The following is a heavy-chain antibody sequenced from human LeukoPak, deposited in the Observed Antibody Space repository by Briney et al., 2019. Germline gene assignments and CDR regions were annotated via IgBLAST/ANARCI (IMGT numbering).Heavy chain of an antibody. J-gene: IGHJ5*02. D-gene: IGHD3-22*01. Sequence: ESGPTLVKPTQTLTLTCTFSGFSLSTSGVGVGWIRQPPGKALEWLALIYWNDDKRYSPSLKSRLTITKDTSKNQVVLTMTNMDPVDTATYYCAHSWTENLYYYDSSGYSYWDWFDPWGQGTLVTVSS. V-gene: IGHV2-5*01. CDR2: IYWNDDK. CDR1: GFSLSTSGVG. CDR3: AHSWTENLYYYDSSGYSYWDWFDP.